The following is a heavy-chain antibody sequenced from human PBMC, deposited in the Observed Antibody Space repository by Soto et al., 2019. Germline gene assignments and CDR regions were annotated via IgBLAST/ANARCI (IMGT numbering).Heavy chain of an antibody. V-gene: IGHV4-34*01. CDR2: INHSGST. Sequence: PSETLSLTCAVYGGSLSGYYWSWIRQPPGKGLEWIGEINHSGSTNYNPSLKSRVTISVDTSKNQFSLKLSSVTAADTAVYYCARHRGEMVRGVMDYWGQGTLVTVSS. D-gene: IGHD3-10*01. J-gene: IGHJ4*02. CDR1: GGSLSGYY. CDR3: ARHRGEMVRGVMDY.